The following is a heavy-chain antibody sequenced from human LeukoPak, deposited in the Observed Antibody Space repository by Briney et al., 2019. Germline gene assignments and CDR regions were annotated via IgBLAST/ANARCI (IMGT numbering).Heavy chain of an antibody. CDR1: GYSFTNYW. V-gene: IGHV5-51*01. Sequence: GESLKISCKGSGYSFTNYWIGWVRQMPGKGLEWMGIIYPGDSDIRYNPSFQGQVTISADKSINTAYLQWSSLKASDTAMYYCTRVAYGDETNYFDYWGQGTLVTVFS. D-gene: IGHD4-17*01. CDR2: IYPGDSDI. CDR3: TRVAYGDETNYFDY. J-gene: IGHJ4*02.